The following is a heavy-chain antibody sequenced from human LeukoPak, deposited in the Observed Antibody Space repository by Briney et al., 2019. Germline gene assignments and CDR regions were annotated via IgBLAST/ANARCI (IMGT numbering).Heavy chain of an antibody. CDR2: IYYSGST. Sequence: ASETLSLTCTVSGGSISSYYWSWIREPPGKGLEWIGYIYYSGSTNYNPSLKSRVTISVDTSKNQFSLKLSSVTAEDTAVYYCARDCGGDCYYADAFDIWGQGTMVTVSS. D-gene: IGHD2-21*02. CDR1: GGSISSYY. J-gene: IGHJ3*02. V-gene: IGHV4-59*01. CDR3: ARDCGGDCYYADAFDI.